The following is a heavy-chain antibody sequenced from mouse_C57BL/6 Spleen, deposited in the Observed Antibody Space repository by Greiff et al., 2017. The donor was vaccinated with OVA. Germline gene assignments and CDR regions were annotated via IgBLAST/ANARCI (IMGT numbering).Heavy chain of an antibody. D-gene: IGHD4-1*01. CDR2: IYPGGGYT. J-gene: IGHJ2*01. CDR1: GYTFTNYW. V-gene: IGHV1-63*01. Sequence: QVQLQQSGAELVRPGTSVKMSCKASGYTFTNYWIGWAKQRPGHGLEWIGDIYPGGGYTNYNEKFKGKATLTADKSSSTAYMQFSSLTSEDSAIYYCAREGTGTGSYFDYWGQGTTRTVSS. CDR3: AREGTGTGSYFDY.